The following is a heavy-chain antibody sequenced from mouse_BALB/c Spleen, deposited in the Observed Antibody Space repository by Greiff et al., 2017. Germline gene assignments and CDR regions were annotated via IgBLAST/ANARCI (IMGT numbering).Heavy chain of an antibody. V-gene: IGHV5-4*02. CDR3: AREGDYAMDY. J-gene: IGHJ4*01. Sequence: EVHLVESGGGLVKPGGSLKLSCAASGFIFSDYYMYWVRQTPEKRLEWVATISDGGSYSYYPDSVKGRFTISRDNAKNNLYLQMSSLKSEDTAMYYCAREGDYAMDYWGQGTSVTVSS. CDR1: GFIFSDYY. CDR2: ISDGGSYS.